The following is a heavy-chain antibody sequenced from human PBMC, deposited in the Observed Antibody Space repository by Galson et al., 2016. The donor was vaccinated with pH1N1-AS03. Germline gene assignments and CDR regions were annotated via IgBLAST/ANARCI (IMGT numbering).Heavy chain of an antibody. Sequence: SLRLSCAASGFSFSNAWMTWVRQAPGKGLEWVSSINFSGGSTYYADSVKGRFTISRDNSKKTVYLQMRSLRGDDTAIYYCAKDVRRAAVAGSGALDMWGQGTMVTVSS. J-gene: IGHJ3*02. V-gene: IGHV3-23*01. D-gene: IGHD6-19*01. CDR2: INFSGGST. CDR3: AKDVRRAAVAGSGALDM. CDR1: GFSFSNAW.